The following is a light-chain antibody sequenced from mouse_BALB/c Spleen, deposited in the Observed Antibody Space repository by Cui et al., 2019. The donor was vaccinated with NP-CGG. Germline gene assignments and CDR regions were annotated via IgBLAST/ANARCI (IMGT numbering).Light chain of an antibody. CDR3: ALWYSNHWV. CDR2: GTN. CDR1: TGAVTTSNY. Sequence: AVVQQSALTTAPGETVTLTCRSITGAVTTSNYANLVQEKPDHLFTGLIGGTNNRAPGVPARFSGSLIGDKAALTITGAQTEDEAIYFCALWYSNHWVFGGGTKLTVL. J-gene: IGLJ1*01. V-gene: IGLV1*01.